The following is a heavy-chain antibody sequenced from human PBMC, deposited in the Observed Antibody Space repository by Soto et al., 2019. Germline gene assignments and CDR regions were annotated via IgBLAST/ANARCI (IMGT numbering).Heavy chain of an antibody. CDR2: ISYDGSHK. V-gene: IGHV3-30-3*01. D-gene: IGHD2-21*01. CDR1: RFTFSSYA. Sequence: LRLSCAAFRFTFSSYAMHWVRQAPGKGLEWVAVISYDGSHKNHADSVKGRFTISRDNSEDTLYLQMNSLRTEDTAVYYCAREEADIFDPWGQGTLVTVSS. CDR3: AREEADIFDP. J-gene: IGHJ5*02.